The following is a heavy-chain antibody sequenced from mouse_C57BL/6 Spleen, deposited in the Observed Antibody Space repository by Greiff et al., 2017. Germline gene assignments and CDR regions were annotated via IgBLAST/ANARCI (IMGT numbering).Heavy chain of an antibody. CDR1: GYTFTSYW. CDR3: ARASHYGKPRAMEY. D-gene: IGHD1-1*02. Sequence: VQLQQPGAELVKPGASVKLSCKASGYTFTSYWMHWVKQRPGQGLEWIGMIHPNSGSTNYNEKFKSKATLTVDKSSSTAYMQLSSLTSEDSAVYYCARASHYGKPRAMEYWGQGNSVTVSS. V-gene: IGHV1-64*01. J-gene: IGHJ4*01. CDR2: IHPNSGST.